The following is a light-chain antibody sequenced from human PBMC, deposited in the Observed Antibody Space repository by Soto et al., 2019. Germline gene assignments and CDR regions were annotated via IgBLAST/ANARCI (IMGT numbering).Light chain of an antibody. Sequence: DIQMTQSPSSLSASVGDRVTITCRASQTISTYLNWYKQKPGKAPKLLIYAASSLQSGVPSRFSDSESGTDFTLTISSLQPEDFATYYCQQSYSTPITFGQGTRLEIK. CDR3: QQSYSTPIT. V-gene: IGKV1-39*01. CDR2: AAS. CDR1: QTISTY. J-gene: IGKJ5*01.